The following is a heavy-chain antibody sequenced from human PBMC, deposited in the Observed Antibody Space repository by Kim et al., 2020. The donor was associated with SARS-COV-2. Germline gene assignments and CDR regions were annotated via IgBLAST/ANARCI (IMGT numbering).Heavy chain of an antibody. V-gene: IGHV4-34*01. CDR2: INHSGST. CDR3: ARGGGDYYMDV. J-gene: IGHJ6*03. Sequence: SETLSLTCAVYGGSFSDYYWSWIRQPPGKGLEWIGEINHSGSTNYNPSLKSRVTISVDTSKNQFSLKLSSVTAADTAVYYCARGGGDYYMDVWAKGTTVT. CDR1: GGSFSDYY.